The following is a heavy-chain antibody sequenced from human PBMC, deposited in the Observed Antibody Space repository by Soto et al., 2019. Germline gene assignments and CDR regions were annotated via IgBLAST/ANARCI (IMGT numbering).Heavy chain of an antibody. CDR1: GFTFSSYW. CDR3: VGEGVLANNTNTFDRFDH. J-gene: IGHJ2*01. Sequence: PGGSLRLSCGASGFTFSSYWMIWVRQAPGKGLEWVANIKQDGSKENYVDSVKGRFTISRDNAKNSLYLQMNSLRAEDTAVYFCVGEGVLANNTNTFDRFDHGGRGP. V-gene: IGHV3-7*04. D-gene: IGHD3-9*01. CDR2: IKQDGSKE.